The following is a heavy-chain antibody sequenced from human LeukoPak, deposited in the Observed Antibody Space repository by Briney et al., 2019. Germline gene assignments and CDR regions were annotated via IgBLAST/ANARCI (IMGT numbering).Heavy chain of an antibody. J-gene: IGHJ4*02. V-gene: IGHV4-34*01. CDR1: GGSFNDYS. CDR3: VRDKRSKDLRASKYGSAPYYFDY. CDR2: IDHSGSP. D-gene: IGHD3-10*01. Sequence: SETLSLTCAVYGGSFNDYSWSWIRQPPGKGLQWIGEIDHSGSPNYIPSLKSRVTMSVDTSKNHFSLKLSSVTAADTAVYYCVRDKRSKDLRASKYGSAPYYFDYWGQGTLVTVSS.